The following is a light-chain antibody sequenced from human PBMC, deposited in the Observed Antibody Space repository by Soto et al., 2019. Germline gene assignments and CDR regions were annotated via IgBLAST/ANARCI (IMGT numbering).Light chain of an antibody. CDR1: SGHSNYA. CDR2: LNSDGSH. V-gene: IGLV4-69*01. J-gene: IGLJ3*02. Sequence: QLVLTQSPSASASLGASVKLTCTLSSGHSNYAIAWHQQQPEKGPRYLMKLNSDGSHNKGDGIPDRFSGSSSGAERYLTISSLQSEDEADYYCQTWGTATLVFGGGTKLTVL. CDR3: QTWGTATLV.